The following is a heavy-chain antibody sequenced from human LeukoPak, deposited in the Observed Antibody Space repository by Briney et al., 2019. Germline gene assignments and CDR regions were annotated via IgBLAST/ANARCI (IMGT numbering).Heavy chain of an antibody. J-gene: IGHJ4*02. CDR1: GFTFSSYS. CDR2: IWYDGSEQ. Sequence: GGSLRLSCAASGFTFSSYSMNWVRQAPGKGLEWVAIIWYDGSEQYYADSVKGRFTISRDNSKNTVFLQLSSLRADDSAMYYCAKDWGTSGDRSSYGFLDHWGQGTLVTVSS. CDR3: AKDWGTSGDRSSYGFLDH. D-gene: IGHD2-2*01. V-gene: IGHV3-33*06.